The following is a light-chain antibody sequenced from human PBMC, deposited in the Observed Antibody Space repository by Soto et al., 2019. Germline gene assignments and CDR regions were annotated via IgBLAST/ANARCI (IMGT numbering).Light chain of an antibody. CDR3: QQRGRWNPYT. Sequence: EIRLAQSPATLSLPPGERATLSCRASQSLSTSLVWYQKKHGQAPSLIVYDASYRATGVPARFSGSGSGTDFTLTISSLEPEDSATYYCQQRGRWNPYTFGQGTKVDIK. V-gene: IGKV3D-11*02. CDR1: QSLSTS. CDR2: DAS. J-gene: IGKJ2*01.